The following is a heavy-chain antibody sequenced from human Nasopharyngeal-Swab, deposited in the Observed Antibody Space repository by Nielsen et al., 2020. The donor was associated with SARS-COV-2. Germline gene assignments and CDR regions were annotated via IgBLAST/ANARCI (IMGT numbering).Heavy chain of an antibody. Sequence: GESLKISCAASGFTFDDYGMSWVRQAPGKGLEWVPGINWHGGSTGYADSVKGRFTISRDNAKNSLYLQMNSLRAEDTALYHCARWGVVVPAAQGGGWFDPWGQGTLVTVSS. CDR3: ARWGVVVPAAQGGGWFDP. CDR2: INWHGGST. CDR1: GFTFDDYG. J-gene: IGHJ5*02. V-gene: IGHV3-20*01. D-gene: IGHD2-2*01.